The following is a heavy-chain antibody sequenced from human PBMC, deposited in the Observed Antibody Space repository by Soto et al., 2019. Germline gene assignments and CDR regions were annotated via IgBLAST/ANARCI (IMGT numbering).Heavy chain of an antibody. V-gene: IGHV4-59*01. D-gene: IGHD6-13*01. CDR2: TYYSGST. CDR3: ARVRGTAGKRYFDY. Sequence: SETLSLTCTVSGGSMVAYYWNWMRQPPGKGLQWIGYTYYSGSTTYNPSLKSRVTISVDSSKNQFSLKLDSVTPADTAVYYCARVRGTAGKRYFDYWGPGTLVTVSS. J-gene: IGHJ4*02. CDR1: GGSMVAYY.